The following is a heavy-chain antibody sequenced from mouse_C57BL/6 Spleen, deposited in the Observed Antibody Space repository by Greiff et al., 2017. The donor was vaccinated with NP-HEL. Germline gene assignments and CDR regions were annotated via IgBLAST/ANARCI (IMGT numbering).Heavy chain of an antibody. D-gene: IGHD2-4*01. CDR2: INPNNGGT. Sequence: VQLQQSGPELVKPGASVKISCKASGYTFTDYYMNWVKQSHGKSLEWIGDINPNNGGTSYNQKFKGKATLTVDKSSSTAYMELRSLTSEDSAVYYCANRLRPWFAYWGQGTLVTVSA. J-gene: IGHJ3*01. CDR1: GYTFTDYY. CDR3: ANRLRPWFAY. V-gene: IGHV1-26*01.